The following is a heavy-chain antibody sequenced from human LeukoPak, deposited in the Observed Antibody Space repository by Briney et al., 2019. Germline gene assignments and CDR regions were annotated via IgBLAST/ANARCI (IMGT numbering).Heavy chain of an antibody. CDR3: AKDIIEEVSSSWPH. CDR1: GFTFRNYW. V-gene: IGHV3-7*03. D-gene: IGHD6-13*01. J-gene: IGHJ4*02. CDR2: TKPDGSAE. Sequence: GGSLRLSCAASGFTFRNYWMGWVRQAPGKGLEWVANTKPDGSAEYYADSVRGRFTTSRDNANNFLYLQMNSLRAEDTALYYCAKDIIEEVSSSWPHWGQGTLVTVSS.